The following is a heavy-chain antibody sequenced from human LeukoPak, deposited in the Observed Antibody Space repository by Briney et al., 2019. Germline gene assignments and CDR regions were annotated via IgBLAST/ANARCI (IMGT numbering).Heavy chain of an antibody. V-gene: IGHV4-59*08. CDR3: ARHSSSGWYGEGVFDY. Sequence: SQTLPLTCTGSDRVISSYYWIWIRQPPTKALEWIGYIYYSGSTNHNPSLKSRVTLSVDTDKKQRSLQLSSVAAADPAVYYRARHSSSGWYGEGVFDYWGQGTLVTVS. CDR1: DRVISSYY. CDR2: IYYSGST. D-gene: IGHD6-19*01. J-gene: IGHJ4*02.